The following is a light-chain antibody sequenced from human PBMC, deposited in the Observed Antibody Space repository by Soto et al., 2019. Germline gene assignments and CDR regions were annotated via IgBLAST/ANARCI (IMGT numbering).Light chain of an antibody. J-gene: IGKJ1*01. CDR3: QKYNSAPRT. V-gene: IGKV1-27*01. CDR2: AAS. Sequence: DIQMTQSPSSLSASLGDRVTITCRARQGIGNYLAWYQLQPGKVTKLLIYAASTLHSGVPSRFSGSGSGTDFTLTISSLQPEDVATYFCQKYNSAPRTFGQGNKVEI. CDR1: QGIGNY.